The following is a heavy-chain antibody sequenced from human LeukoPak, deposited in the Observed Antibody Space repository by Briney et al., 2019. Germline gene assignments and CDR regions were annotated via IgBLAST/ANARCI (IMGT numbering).Heavy chain of an antibody. V-gene: IGHV4-59*01. CDR1: GGSISSYY. D-gene: IGHD4-11*01. CDR3: ARSTVTTPGLLDY. Sequence: KPSETLCLTCTVSGGSISSYYWSWIRQPPGKGLEWIGYIYYSGSTNYNPSLKSRVTISVDTSKNQFSLKLSSVTAADTAVYYCARSTVTTPGLLDYWGQGTLVTVSS. J-gene: IGHJ4*02. CDR2: IYYSGST.